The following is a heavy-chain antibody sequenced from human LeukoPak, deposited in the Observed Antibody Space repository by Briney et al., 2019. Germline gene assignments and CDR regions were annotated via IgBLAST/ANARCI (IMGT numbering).Heavy chain of an antibody. CDR2: IYYSGST. V-gene: IGHV4-39*07. Sequence: SETLSLTCTVSGGSISSSSYYWGWIRQPPGKGLEWIGSIYYSGSTYYNPSLKSRVTISVDTSKNQFSLKLSSVTAADTAVYYCARFVVAATVEVWGKGTTVTVSS. CDR1: GGSISSSSYY. D-gene: IGHD2-15*01. J-gene: IGHJ6*04. CDR3: ARFVVAATVEV.